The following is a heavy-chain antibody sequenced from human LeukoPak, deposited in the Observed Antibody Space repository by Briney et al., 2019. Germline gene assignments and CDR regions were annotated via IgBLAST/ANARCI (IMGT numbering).Heavy chain of an antibody. CDR1: GFTFSSYA. V-gene: IGHV3-23*01. D-gene: IGHD3-10*02. J-gene: IGHJ6*04. CDR2: ISGSGGST. Sequence: GGSLRLSCAASGFTFSSYAMSWVRQAPGKELEWVSAISGSGGSTYYADSVKGRFTISRDNPKNTLYLQMNSLRAEDTAVYYCAELGITMIGGVWGKGTTVTISS. CDR3: AELGITMIGGV.